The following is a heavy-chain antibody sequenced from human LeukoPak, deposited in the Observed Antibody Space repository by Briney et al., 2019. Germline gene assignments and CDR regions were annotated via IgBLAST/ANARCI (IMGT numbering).Heavy chain of an antibody. CDR2: IKSKTDGGTT. CDR3: TTGPPAPYQLLSSFDY. V-gene: IGHV3-15*01. CDR1: GFTFSNAW. Sequence: TGGSLRLSCAASGFTFSNAWMSWVRQAPGKGLEWVGRIKSKTDGGTTDYAAPVKGRFTISRDDSKNTLYLQMNSLKTEDTAVYYCTTGPPAPYQLLSSFDYWGRGTLVTVSS. D-gene: IGHD2-2*01. J-gene: IGHJ4*02.